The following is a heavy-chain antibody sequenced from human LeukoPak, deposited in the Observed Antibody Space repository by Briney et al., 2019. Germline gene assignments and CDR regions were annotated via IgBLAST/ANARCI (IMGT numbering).Heavy chain of an antibody. Sequence: GGSLRLSCAASGFTFSSYAMSWVRQAPGKGLEWVSAISGSGGSTYYADSVKGRYTISRDNSKNTLYLQMNSLRAEDTAVYYCAKWGDYDVLTGYYVSDYWGQGTLVTVSS. D-gene: IGHD3-9*01. CDR1: GFTFSSYA. V-gene: IGHV3-23*01. J-gene: IGHJ4*02. CDR2: ISGSGGST. CDR3: AKWGDYDVLTGYYVSDY.